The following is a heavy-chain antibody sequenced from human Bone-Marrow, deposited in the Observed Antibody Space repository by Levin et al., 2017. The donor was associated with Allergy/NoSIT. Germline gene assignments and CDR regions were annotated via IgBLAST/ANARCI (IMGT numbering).Heavy chain of an antibody. CDR3: ARHRQPASDYFGMDV. D-gene: IGHD5-18*01. CDR1: GYTFSDYW. V-gene: IGHV5-51*01. J-gene: IGHJ6*02. Sequence: GESLKISCKGFGYTFSDYWIGWARQMPGRGLEWMGILYPRDSDTRYSPSFQGQVTMSVDRSISTAYLQWSSLQASDTAIYYCARHRQPASDYFGMDVWGQGTTVTVS. CDR2: LYPRDSDT.